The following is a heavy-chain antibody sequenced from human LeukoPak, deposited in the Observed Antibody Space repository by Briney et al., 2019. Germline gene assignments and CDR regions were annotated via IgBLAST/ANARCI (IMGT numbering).Heavy chain of an antibody. CDR3: ARALSQELIRYSQD. Sequence: GGSLRLSCAASGFTFSGYSMNWVRQAPGKGPEWVSGISGSGGNSYYADSVKGRFTISRDNSKNTLYLQMNSLRADDTAVYYCARALSQELIRYSQDWGQGTLVSVSS. D-gene: IGHD1-1*01. V-gene: IGHV3-23*01. CDR1: GFTFSGYS. CDR2: ISGSGGNS. J-gene: IGHJ1*01.